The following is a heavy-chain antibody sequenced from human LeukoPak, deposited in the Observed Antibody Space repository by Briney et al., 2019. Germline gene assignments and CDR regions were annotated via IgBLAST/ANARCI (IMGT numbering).Heavy chain of an antibody. CDR1: GFTFSRFW. Sequence: GGSLRLSCGVSGFTFSRFWMTWVRQAPGKGLEWLANIKDDGSEIYSVDFLKGRFTISRDNAQNSLYLQMNSLRVEDTAVYYCARWVVSADYLDYWGQGTLVTVSS. J-gene: IGHJ4*02. CDR3: ARWVVSADYLDY. CDR2: IKDDGSEI. D-gene: IGHD3-16*02. V-gene: IGHV3-7*01.